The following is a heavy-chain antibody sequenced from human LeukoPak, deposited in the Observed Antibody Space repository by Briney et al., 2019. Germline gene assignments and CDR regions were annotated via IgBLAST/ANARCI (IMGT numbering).Heavy chain of an antibody. V-gene: IGHV1-69*13. J-gene: IGHJ4*02. CDR3: ARDRLGYCSGGSCSPFDY. Sequence: SVTVSCKASGGTFSSYAISWVRQAPGQGLEWMGGIIPIFGTANYAQKFQGRVTITADESTSTAYMELSSLRSEDTAVYYCARDRLGYCSGGSCSPFDYWGQGTLVTVSS. CDR2: IIPIFGTA. D-gene: IGHD2-15*01. CDR1: GGTFSSYA.